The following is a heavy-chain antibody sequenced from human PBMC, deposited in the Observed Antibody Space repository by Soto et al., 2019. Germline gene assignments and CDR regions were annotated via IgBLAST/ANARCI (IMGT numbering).Heavy chain of an antibody. V-gene: IGHV4-39*01. CDR1: GGSISSSSYY. CDR2: IYYSGST. D-gene: IGHD3-10*01. Sequence: SETLSLTCTVSGGSISSSSYYWGWIRQPPGKGLEWIGSIYYSGSTYYNPSLKSRVTISVDTSKNQFSLKLSSVTAADTAVYYCARRHGSGSYYGLNWFDPWGQGTLVTVS. J-gene: IGHJ5*02. CDR3: ARRHGSGSYYGLNWFDP.